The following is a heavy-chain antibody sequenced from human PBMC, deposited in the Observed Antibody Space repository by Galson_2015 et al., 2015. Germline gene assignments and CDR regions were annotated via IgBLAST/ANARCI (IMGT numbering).Heavy chain of an antibody. J-gene: IGHJ6*03. CDR1: GFIASGKY. CDR2: IYSGGST. D-gene: IGHD4-11*01. CDR3: AANRNYVSFYYKYYMDV. Sequence: SLRLSCAASGFIASGKYMSWVRQAPGKGLEWVSVIYSGGSTSYADSVKGRFTISRDNSKNTLYLQMNSLRAEDTTVYYCAANRNYVSFYYKYYMDVWGKGSTVTVSS. V-gene: IGHV3-53*01.